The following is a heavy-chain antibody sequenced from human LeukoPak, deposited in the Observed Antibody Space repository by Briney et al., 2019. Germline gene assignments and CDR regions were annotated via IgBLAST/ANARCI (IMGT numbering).Heavy chain of an antibody. J-gene: IGHJ4*02. D-gene: IGHD1/OR15-1a*01. Sequence: GGSLTLSCAASGFTDRSNYMSWARQAPGKGLEWVSVIYSGGSTYYADSVKGRSTLYRDNSKNTLYLQMDSLTSEDMAIYYCAKEGTASKPSDLDQWGQGILLTLSS. CDR1: GFTDRSNY. CDR3: AKEGTASKPSDLDQ. CDR2: IYSGGST. V-gene: IGHV3-53*05.